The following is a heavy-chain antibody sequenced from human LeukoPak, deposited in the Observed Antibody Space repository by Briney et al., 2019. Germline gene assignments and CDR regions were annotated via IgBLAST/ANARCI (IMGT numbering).Heavy chain of an antibody. CDR1: GLTFSSYA. CDR3: AKPGHYDILTGYDPDAFDI. CDR2: ISGSGGST. D-gene: IGHD3-9*01. J-gene: IGHJ3*02. V-gene: IGHV3-23*01. Sequence: GGSLRLSCAASGLTFSSYAMSWVRQAPGKGLEWVSAISGSGGSTYYADSVKGRFTISRDNSKNTLCLQMNSLRAEDTAVYYCAKPGHYDILTGYDPDAFDIWGQGTMVTVSS.